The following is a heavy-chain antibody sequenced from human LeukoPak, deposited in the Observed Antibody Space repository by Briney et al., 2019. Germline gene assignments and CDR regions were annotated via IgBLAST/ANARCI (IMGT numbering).Heavy chain of an antibody. D-gene: IGHD3-22*01. J-gene: IGHJ3*02. CDR2: IIPIFCTA. CDR1: GGTFSSYA. Sequence: SVKVSCKASGGTFSSYAISWVRQAPGQGLEWMGRIIPIFCTANYAQKFQGRVTITTDESTSTAYMELSSLRSEDTAVYYCARPLRSGYYYNAFDIWGQGTMVTVSS. CDR3: ARPLRSGYYYNAFDI. V-gene: IGHV1-69*05.